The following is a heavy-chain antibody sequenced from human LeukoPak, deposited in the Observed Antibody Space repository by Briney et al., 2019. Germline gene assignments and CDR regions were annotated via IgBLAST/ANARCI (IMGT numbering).Heavy chain of an antibody. CDR1: GFTFSSYG. V-gene: IGHV3-23*01. CDR2: ISGSGGST. J-gene: IGHJ4*02. Sequence: GGTLRLSCAASGFTFSSYGMSWVRQAPGKGLEWVSAISGSGGSTYYADSVKGRFTISRDNSKNTLYLQMNSLRAEDTAVYYCAKDYGGNSGYWGQGTLVTVSS. D-gene: IGHD4-23*01. CDR3: AKDYGGNSGY.